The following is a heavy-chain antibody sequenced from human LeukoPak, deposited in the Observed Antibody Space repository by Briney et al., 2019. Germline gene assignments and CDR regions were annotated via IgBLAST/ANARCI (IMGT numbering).Heavy chain of an antibody. V-gene: IGHV3-7*01. J-gene: IGHJ4*02. CDR1: GFTFSRYW. CDR2: IKHDESEK. Sequence: PGGSLRLSCAASGFTFSRYWMSWVRQAPGKGLEWVANIKHDESEKYYVDSVKGRFTISRDNAKSSLYLQMNSLRVEDSAVYYCARTRNGDGGYWGQGTLVTVSS. D-gene: IGHD4-17*01. CDR3: ARTRNGDGGY.